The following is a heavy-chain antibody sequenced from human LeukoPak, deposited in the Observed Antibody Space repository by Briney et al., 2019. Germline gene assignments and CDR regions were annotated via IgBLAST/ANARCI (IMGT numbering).Heavy chain of an antibody. CDR3: ARGWDNNDSSGYSA. CDR1: GFTFSSNA. J-gene: IGHJ4*02. V-gene: IGHV3-30*04. Sequence: GGSLRLSCAASGFTFSSNAMHWVRQAPGKGLEWVAATSYDERNKYYGDSVRGRFTISRDNSKNTLYLQMNSLRVEDTALYYCARGWDNNDSSGYSAWGQGTLVTVSS. D-gene: IGHD3-22*01. CDR2: TSYDERNK.